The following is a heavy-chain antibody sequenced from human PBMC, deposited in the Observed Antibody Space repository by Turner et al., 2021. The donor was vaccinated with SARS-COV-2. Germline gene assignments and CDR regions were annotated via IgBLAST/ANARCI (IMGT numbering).Heavy chain of an antibody. CDR3: ARAHYYGSGRGAFDI. Sequence: QLQLVASGGGVVQPGRSLRFSCAASGFTFSSYGMHWVRQAPGKGLGWVAVIWNDGSNKYYADSVKGRFTISRDNSKNTLYLQMNSLRAEDTAVYYCARAHYYGSGRGAFDIWGQGTMVTISS. V-gene: IGHV3-33*01. CDR2: IWNDGSNK. D-gene: IGHD3-10*01. J-gene: IGHJ3*02. CDR1: GFTFSSYG.